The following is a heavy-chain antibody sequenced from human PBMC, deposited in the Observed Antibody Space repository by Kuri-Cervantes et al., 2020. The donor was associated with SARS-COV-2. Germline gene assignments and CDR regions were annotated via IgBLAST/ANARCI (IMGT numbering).Heavy chain of an antibody. Sequence: ASVKVSCKASGYTFTSYGISWVRRAPGQGLEWMGWISAYNGNTNYAQKLQGRVTMTTDTSTSTAYMELRSLRSDDTAVYYCARSGTVLWFGELFPGTTGNWFDPWGQGTLVTVSS. V-gene: IGHV1-18*01. J-gene: IGHJ5*02. CDR3: ARSGTVLWFGELFPGTTGNWFDP. CDR2: ISAYNGNT. D-gene: IGHD3-10*01. CDR1: GYTFTSYG.